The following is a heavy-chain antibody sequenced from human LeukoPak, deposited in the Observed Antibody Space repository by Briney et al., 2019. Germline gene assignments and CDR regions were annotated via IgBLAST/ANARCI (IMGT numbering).Heavy chain of an antibody. CDR3: ARETHYDSSGYHNDY. CDR2: ISYDGSNK. J-gene: IGHJ4*02. CDR1: GFTFSSYA. Sequence: GRSLRLSCAASGFTFSSYAMHWVRQAPGKGLEWVAVISYDGSNKYYADSVKGRFTISRDNSKNTLYLQMNSLRAEDTAVYYCARETHYDSSGYHNDYWGQGTLVTVSS. D-gene: IGHD3-22*01. V-gene: IGHV3-30*04.